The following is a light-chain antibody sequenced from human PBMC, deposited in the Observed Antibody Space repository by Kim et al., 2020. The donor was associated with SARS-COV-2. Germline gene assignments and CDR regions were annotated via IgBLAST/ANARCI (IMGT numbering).Light chain of an antibody. CDR3: LQYNTYPWT. V-gene: IGKV1-6*01. CDR2: VAS. J-gene: IGKJ1*01. CDR1: QDIGRL. Sequence: ASVEDRVTFTCGGSQDIGRLLGWDQQKPGKAPKPLIYVASTVQSGVSSRCCGSGAGTDFTLTISSLQNEDIATYYCLQYNTYPWTSGQGTKVDIK.